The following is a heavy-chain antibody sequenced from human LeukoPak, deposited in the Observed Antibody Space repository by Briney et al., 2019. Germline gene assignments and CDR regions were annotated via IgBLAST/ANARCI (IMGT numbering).Heavy chain of an antibody. J-gene: IGHJ6*02. Sequence: PSQTLSLTCTVSGGSISSGGYYWSWIRQHPGKGLEWIGYIYYSGSTYYNTSLKSRVTISVDTSKNQFSLKLSSVTAADTAVYYCARVLVPYYYYGMDVWGQGTTVTVSS. CDR2: IYYSGST. CDR3: ARVLVPYYYYGMDV. CDR1: GGSISSGGYY. D-gene: IGHD2-2*01. V-gene: IGHV4-31*03.